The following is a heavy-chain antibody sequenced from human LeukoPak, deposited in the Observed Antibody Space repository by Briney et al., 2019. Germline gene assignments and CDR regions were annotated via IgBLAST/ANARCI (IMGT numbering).Heavy chain of an antibody. J-gene: IGHJ4*02. D-gene: IGHD5-18*01. CDR2: IYYSGST. CDR1: GGSISSYY. CDR3: ARGGYSQGFDY. Sequence: PSEILSLTCTVSGGSISSYYWSWIRQPPGKGLEWIGYIYYSGSTNYNPSLKSRVTISVDTSKNQFSLKLSSVTAADTAVYYCARGGYSQGFDYWGQGTLVTVSS. V-gene: IGHV4-59*01.